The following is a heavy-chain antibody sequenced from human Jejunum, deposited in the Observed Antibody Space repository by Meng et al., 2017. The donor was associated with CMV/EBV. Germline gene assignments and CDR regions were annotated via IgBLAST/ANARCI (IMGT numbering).Heavy chain of an antibody. J-gene: IGHJ6*02. D-gene: IGHD5-12*01. Sequence: SGGSISPYYWSWIRQAPEKGLEWIGYIHYSGTPKYNPYLKDRVTITVDKSKNQFSLKVTSVTAADTAVYYCARALGDIVAADGMDVWGQGTTVTVSS. CDR2: IHYSGTP. CDR1: GGSISPYY. V-gene: IGHV4-59*01. CDR3: ARALGDIVAADGMDV.